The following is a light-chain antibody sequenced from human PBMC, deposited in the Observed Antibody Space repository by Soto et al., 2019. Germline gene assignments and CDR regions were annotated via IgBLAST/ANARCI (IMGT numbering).Light chain of an antibody. CDR2: GVT. CDR1: MRDVGAYNL. J-gene: IGLJ3*02. V-gene: IGLV2-14*01. CDR3: SSYTADTTLWV. Sequence: QSVLTQPASVSGSPGQSITISCAGTMRDVGAYNLVSWYRQHPGRAPKLLIYGVTNRPSGVSNRFSGSKSGNAASLTISGLQADDEADYYCSSYTADTTLWVFGGGTKLTVL.